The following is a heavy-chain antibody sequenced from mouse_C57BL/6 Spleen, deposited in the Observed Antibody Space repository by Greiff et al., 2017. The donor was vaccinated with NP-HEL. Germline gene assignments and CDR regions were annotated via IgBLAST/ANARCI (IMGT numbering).Heavy chain of an antibody. Sequence: VKLQQSGAELVRPGASVTLSCKASGYTFTDYEMHWVKQTPVHGLEWIGAIDPETGGTAYNQKFKGKAILTADKSSSTAYMELRSLTSEDSAVYYCTRGGDYDGDYYAMDYWGQGTSVTVSS. J-gene: IGHJ4*01. CDR3: TRGGDYDGDYYAMDY. D-gene: IGHD2-4*01. V-gene: IGHV1-15*01. CDR2: IDPETGGT. CDR1: GYTFTDYE.